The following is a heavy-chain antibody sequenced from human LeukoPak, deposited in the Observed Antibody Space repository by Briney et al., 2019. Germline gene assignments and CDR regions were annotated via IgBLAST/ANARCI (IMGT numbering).Heavy chain of an antibody. CDR3: ARGTVTTRREYYYYYMNV. J-gene: IGHJ6*03. CDR1: GYTFTSYD. V-gene: IGHV1-8*01. Sequence: ASVKVSCKASGYTFTSYDINWVRQATGQGLEWMGWMNPNGGNTGYAQKFQGRVTMTRNTSISTAYMELSSLRSEDTAVYYCARGTVTTRREYYYYYMNVWGKGTTVTISS. CDR2: MNPNGGNT. D-gene: IGHD4-17*01.